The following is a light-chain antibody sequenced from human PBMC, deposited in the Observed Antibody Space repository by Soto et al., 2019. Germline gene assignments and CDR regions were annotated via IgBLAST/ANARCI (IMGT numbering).Light chain of an antibody. CDR3: SSYTSTNFVI. J-gene: IGLJ2*01. V-gene: IGLV2-14*01. CDR1: SGDIGDYKD. CDR2: DVS. Sequence: QSALPQPASVSGSPGQSITISCTGSSGDIGDYKDVSWYKQHPGKAPKLMIYDVSNRPSGVSNRFSASKSGNTASLTISGLQAEDEADYYCSSYTSTNFVIFGGGTKVTVL.